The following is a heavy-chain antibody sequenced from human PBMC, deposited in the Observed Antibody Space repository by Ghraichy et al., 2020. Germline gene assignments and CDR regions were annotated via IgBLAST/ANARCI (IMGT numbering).Heavy chain of an antibody. CDR3: AHSGVGRLGELSLYRYFDY. CDR1: GFSLSTSGVG. CDR2: IYWNDDK. Sequence: SGPTLVKPTQTLTLTCTFSGFSLSTSGVGVGWIRQPPGKALEWLALIYWNDDKRYSPSLKSRLTITKDTSKNQVVLTMTNMDPVDTATYYCAHSGVGRLGELSLYRYFDYWGQGTLVTVSS. V-gene: IGHV2-5*01. J-gene: IGHJ4*02. D-gene: IGHD3-16*02.